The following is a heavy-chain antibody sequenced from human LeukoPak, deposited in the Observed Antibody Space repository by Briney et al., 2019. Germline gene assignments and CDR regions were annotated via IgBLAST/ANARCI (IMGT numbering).Heavy chain of an antibody. Sequence: SVKVSCKASGDTGTFSSFAINWLRQAPGQGLEWMGGIFPIFATANYAQKFQGRLTITADESTSTVYMELSSLRSEDTAVYYCARARGDSGSYYLKDAFDIWGQGTMVTVSS. CDR3: ARARGDSGSYYLKDAFDI. CDR2: IFPIFATA. CDR1: GDTGTFSSFA. V-gene: IGHV1-69*13. D-gene: IGHD1-26*01. J-gene: IGHJ3*02.